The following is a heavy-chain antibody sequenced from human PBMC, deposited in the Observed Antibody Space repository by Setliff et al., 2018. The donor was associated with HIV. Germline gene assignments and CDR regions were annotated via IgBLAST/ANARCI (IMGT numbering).Heavy chain of an antibody. V-gene: IGHV4-59*01. CDR3: AREVGTRYMDV. J-gene: IGHJ6*03. D-gene: IGHD1-26*01. CDR1: GASIRSDY. CDR2: SHYSGST. Sequence: NPSETLSLTCTVSGASIRSDYWSWIRQPPGKGLEWIGYSHYSGSTIYSPSLTGRVTISVDTSKSQFSLRLSSVTAADTAVYYCAREVGTRYMDVWGKGTTVTVSS.